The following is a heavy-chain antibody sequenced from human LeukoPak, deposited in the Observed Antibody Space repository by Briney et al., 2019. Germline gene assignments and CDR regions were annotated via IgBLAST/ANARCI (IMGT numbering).Heavy chain of an antibody. CDR1: GFTLSSYS. J-gene: IGHJ3*02. CDR3: ARDGSSSGWPAAFDI. Sequence: PGGSLRLSCVVSGFTLSSYSMNWVRQAPGKGLEWVSYISSSGTTIYHADSVKGRFTISRDNAKNSLYLQMNSLRAEDTAVYYCARDGSSSGWPAAFDIWGQGTMVTVSS. CDR2: ISSSGTTI. D-gene: IGHD6-19*01. V-gene: IGHV3-48*04.